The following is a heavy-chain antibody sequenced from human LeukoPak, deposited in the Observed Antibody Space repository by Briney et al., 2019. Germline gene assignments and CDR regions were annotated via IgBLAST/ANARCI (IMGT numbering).Heavy chain of an antibody. CDR3: ARAPGLVSYYDSSGYYYSGDFDY. Sequence: ASVKVSCKVSGYTLTELSMHWVRQAPGKGPEWMGGFDPEDGETIYAQKFQGRVTMTEDTSTDTAYTELSSLRSEDTAVYYCARAPGLVSYYDSSGYYYSGDFDYWGQGTLVTVSS. CDR1: GYTLTELS. CDR2: FDPEDGET. J-gene: IGHJ4*02. D-gene: IGHD3-22*01. V-gene: IGHV1-24*01.